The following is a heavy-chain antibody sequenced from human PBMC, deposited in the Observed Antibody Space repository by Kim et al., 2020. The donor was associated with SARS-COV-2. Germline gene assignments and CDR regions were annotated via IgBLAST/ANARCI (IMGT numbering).Heavy chain of an antibody. CDR2: IIPIFGTA. V-gene: IGHV1-69*13. CDR3: ASVDSSGYYYNNWFDP. Sequence: SVKVSCKASGGTFSSYAISWVRQAPGQGLEWMGGIIPIFGTANYAQKFQGRVTITADESTSTAYMELSSLRSEDTAVYYCASVDSSGYYYNNWFDPWGQGTLVTVSS. J-gene: IGHJ5*02. D-gene: IGHD3-22*01. CDR1: GGTFSSYA.